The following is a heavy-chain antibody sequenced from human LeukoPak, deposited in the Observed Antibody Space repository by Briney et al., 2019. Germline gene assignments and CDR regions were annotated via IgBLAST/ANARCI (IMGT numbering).Heavy chain of an antibody. V-gene: IGHV3-20*01. D-gene: IGHD3-22*01. CDR1: GFTFDDYG. Sequence: GGSMRLSCAAAGFTFDDYGMSWVRQAQGKGLEWVSGINWNGGSTGYADSVKGRFTISRDNAKNSLYLQMNSLRAEDTALYHCARAANYYDSSGSDYWGQGTLVTVSS. CDR3: ARAANYYDSSGSDY. CDR2: INWNGGST. J-gene: IGHJ4*02.